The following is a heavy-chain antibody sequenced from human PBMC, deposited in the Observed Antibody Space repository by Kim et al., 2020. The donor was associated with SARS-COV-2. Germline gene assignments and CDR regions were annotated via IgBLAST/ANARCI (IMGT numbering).Heavy chain of an antibody. J-gene: IGHJ4*02. CDR1: GFTFDDYA. V-gene: IGHV3-9*01. Sequence: GGSLRLSCAASGFTFDDYAMHWVRQAPGKGLEWVSGISWNSGSIGYADSVKGRFTISRDNAKNSLYLQMNSLRAEDTALYYCAKDTVIRGYSYGGEPGDYWGQGTLVTVSS. CDR2: ISWNSGSI. D-gene: IGHD5-18*01. CDR3: AKDTVIRGYSYGGEPGDY.